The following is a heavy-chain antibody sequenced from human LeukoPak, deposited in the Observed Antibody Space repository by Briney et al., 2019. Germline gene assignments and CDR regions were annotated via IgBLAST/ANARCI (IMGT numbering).Heavy chain of an antibody. D-gene: IGHD2-2*02. CDR1: GFTFSSYA. CDR2: ISYDGSNK. Sequence: GRSLRLSCAASGFTFSSYAMHWVRQAPGKGLEWVAVISYDGSNKYYADSVKGRFTISRDNSKNTLYLQMNSLRAEDTAVYYCARGKGYCSSTSCYRPYYYGMDVWGQGTTVTVSS. V-gene: IGHV3-30-3*01. J-gene: IGHJ6*02. CDR3: ARGKGYCSSTSCYRPYYYGMDV.